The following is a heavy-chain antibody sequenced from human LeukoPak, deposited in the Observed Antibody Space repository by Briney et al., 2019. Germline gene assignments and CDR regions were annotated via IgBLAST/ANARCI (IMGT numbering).Heavy chain of an antibody. CDR2: ISYDGSNK. D-gene: IGHD4-17*01. V-gene: IGHV3-30*03. Sequence: GGSLRLSCAASGFTFSSYSMNWVRQAPGKGLEWVAVISYDGSNKYYADSVKGRFTISRDNSKNTLYLQMNSLRAEDTAVYYCARDVDYGLYTLDYWGQGTLVTVSS. J-gene: IGHJ4*02. CDR3: ARDVDYGLYTLDY. CDR1: GFTFSSYS.